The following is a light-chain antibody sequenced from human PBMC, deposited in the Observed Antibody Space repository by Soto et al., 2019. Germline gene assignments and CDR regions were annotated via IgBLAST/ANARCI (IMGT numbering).Light chain of an antibody. CDR1: QSVNSN. CDR3: QQFNNWPFT. J-gene: IGKJ3*01. Sequence: EIMMTQSPVTLSVSPGERATLSCRASQSVNSNLAWYQQKPGQAPRLLIYGASTRATGIPASFIGNGSGTEFSLTDSSFQPEDFAVYYCQQFNNWPFTFGPGTKVDIK. V-gene: IGKV3-15*01. CDR2: GAS.